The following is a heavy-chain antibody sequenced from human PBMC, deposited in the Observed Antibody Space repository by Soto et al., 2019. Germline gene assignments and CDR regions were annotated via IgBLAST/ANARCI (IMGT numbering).Heavy chain of an antibody. J-gene: IGHJ3*02. CDR2: IGGAAVST. CDR1: GFIFSTYA. CDR3: AKDSTSYNGVYDPFDI. Sequence: PGGSLRLSCEASGFIFSTYAMSWVRQSPGKGLEWVSVIGGAAVSTDCADSLKGRCTVSRDDSKNTVYLQLDSLRGDDTAVYYCAKDSTSYNGVYDPFDIWGQGTMVTVSS. V-gene: IGHV3-23*01. D-gene: IGHD1-1*01.